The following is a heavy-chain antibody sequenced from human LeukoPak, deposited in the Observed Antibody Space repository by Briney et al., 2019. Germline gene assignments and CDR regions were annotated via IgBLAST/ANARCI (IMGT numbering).Heavy chain of an antibody. V-gene: IGHV3-23*01. CDR2: ITGSGGST. Sequence: GGSLRLSCAASGFTFSSYTMNWVRQAPGKGLEWVSGITGSGGSTYYADSVKGRFTISRDNSKNTLYLQMNSLRAEDTAIYYCARDERLLSFLKWGQGTLVTVSS. CDR1: GFTFSSYT. CDR3: ARDERLLSFLK. J-gene: IGHJ4*02. D-gene: IGHD3-3*01.